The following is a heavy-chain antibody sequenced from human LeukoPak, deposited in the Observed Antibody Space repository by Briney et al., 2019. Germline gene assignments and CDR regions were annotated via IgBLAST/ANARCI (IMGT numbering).Heavy chain of an antibody. Sequence: SETLSLTCTVSGGSISSYYWSWIRQPPGKGLEWIGYIYYSGSTNYNPSLKSRVTISVDTSKNQFSLELSSVTAADTAVYYCARLSPGSLDMFDYWGQGTLVTVSS. CDR3: ARLSPGSLDMFDY. J-gene: IGHJ4*02. V-gene: IGHV4-59*08. CDR2: IYYSGST. D-gene: IGHD3/OR15-3a*01. CDR1: GGSISSYY.